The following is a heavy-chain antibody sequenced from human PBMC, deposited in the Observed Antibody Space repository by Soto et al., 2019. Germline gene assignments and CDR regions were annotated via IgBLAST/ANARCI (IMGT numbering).Heavy chain of an antibody. Sequence: GGSLRLSXAASGLTVSTNYMTWVRQAPGKGLEWVSVIYRGGNTYHADSVQGRFSISRDNSKNTVDLQMNNLRAKDTDMHYCASVVYFSTTTCPPAWGQGTLVTVSS. D-gene: IGHD2-2*01. CDR2: IYRGGNT. CDR3: ASVVYFSTTTCPPA. CDR1: GLTVSTNY. J-gene: IGHJ4*02. V-gene: IGHV3-53*01.